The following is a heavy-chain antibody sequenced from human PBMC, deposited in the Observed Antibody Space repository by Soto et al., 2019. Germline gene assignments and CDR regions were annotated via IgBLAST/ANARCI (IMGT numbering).Heavy chain of an antibody. CDR1: GGYY. D-gene: IGHD6-13*01. CDR3: ARDVYSGFDY. CDR2: IYYSGST. J-gene: IGHJ4*02. Sequence: PSETLSLTCAVYGGYYWSWIRQHPGKGLEWIGYIYYSGSTYYNPSLKSRVTISVDTSKNQFSLKLSSVTAADTAVYYCARDVYSGFDYWGQGTLVTVSS. V-gene: IGHV4-31*11.